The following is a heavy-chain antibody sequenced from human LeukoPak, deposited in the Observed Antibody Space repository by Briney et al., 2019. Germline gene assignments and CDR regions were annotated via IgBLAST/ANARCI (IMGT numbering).Heavy chain of an antibody. CDR2: IKQDGSEK. J-gene: IGHJ4*02. D-gene: IGHD6-13*01. V-gene: IGHV3-7*03. CDR1: GFTFSSYW. Sequence: PGGSLRLSCAASGFTFSSYWMSWVRQAPGKGQEWVANIKQDGSEKYYVDSVKGRFTISRDNAKNSLYLQMNSLRAEDTAVYYCARVAAAGTDYFDYWGQGTLVTVSS. CDR3: ARVAAAGTDYFDY.